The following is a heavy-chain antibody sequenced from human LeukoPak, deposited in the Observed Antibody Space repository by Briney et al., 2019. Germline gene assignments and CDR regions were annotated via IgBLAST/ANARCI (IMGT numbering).Heavy chain of an antibody. V-gene: IGHV3-20*04. CDR3: ARDLSGVAGYTYGRGIDY. D-gene: IGHD5-18*01. J-gene: IGHJ4*02. CDR1: GFTFDDYG. CDR2: ITWNAGST. Sequence: GGSLRLSCAASGFTFDDYGMSWVRQAPGKGLEWVSGITWNAGSTGYADSVKGRFTISRDNAKNSLYLQMNSLRAEDTAVYYCARDLSGVAGYTYGRGIDYWGQGTLVTVSS.